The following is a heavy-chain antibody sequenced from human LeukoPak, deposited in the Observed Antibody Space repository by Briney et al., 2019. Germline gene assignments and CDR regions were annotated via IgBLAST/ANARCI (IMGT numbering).Heavy chain of an antibody. CDR1: GFTFSSHA. J-gene: IGHJ4*02. D-gene: IGHD3-10*01. Sequence: GGSLRLSCAASGFTFSSHAMSWVRQAPGKGLQWVSGISGSGGSTYYADSVKGRFTISRDNPKNTLYMQMNSLRAEDTAVYYCAKRTNFNSGSHDYWGQGTLVTVSS. V-gene: IGHV3-23*01. CDR2: ISGSGGST. CDR3: AKRTNFNSGSHDY.